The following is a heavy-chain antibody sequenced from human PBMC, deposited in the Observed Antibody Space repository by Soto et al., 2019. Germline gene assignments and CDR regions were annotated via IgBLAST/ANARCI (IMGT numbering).Heavy chain of an antibody. D-gene: IGHD6-13*01. CDR3: ARVKSSSSWYYAFDI. Sequence: QVQLVESGGGVVQPGRSLRLSCAASGFTFSSYAMHWVRQAPDKGLEWVAVISYDGSNKYYADSVKGRFTISRDNSKNTLCLQMYSLRAEDTAVYYCARVKSSSSWYYAFDIWGRGTMVTVSS. V-gene: IGHV3-30-3*01. J-gene: IGHJ3*02. CDR2: ISYDGSNK. CDR1: GFTFSSYA.